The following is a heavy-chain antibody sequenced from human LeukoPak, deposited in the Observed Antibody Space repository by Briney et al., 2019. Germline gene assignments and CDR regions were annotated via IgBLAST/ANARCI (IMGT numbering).Heavy chain of an antibody. Sequence: GRSLRLSCLVSGFTFSSHAMHWVRQAPGKGLECVAYISYDGSFQYHADSVKGRFTISRDNSKYILYLQMNSLRVDDSATYYCVGEVGSRQMNSWGQGTLVTVSS. CDR2: ISYDGSFQ. CDR1: GFTFSSHA. J-gene: IGHJ5*02. D-gene: IGHD1-26*01. CDR3: VGEVGSRQMNS. V-gene: IGHV3-30-3*01.